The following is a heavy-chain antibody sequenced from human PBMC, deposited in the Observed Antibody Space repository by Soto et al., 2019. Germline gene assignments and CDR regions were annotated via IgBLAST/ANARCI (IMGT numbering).Heavy chain of an antibody. V-gene: IGHV4-39*01. CDR2: VYYSGST. CDR3: GGLEGLATISYYFDY. Sequence: SETLSLTCTVSGGSVSSSSYYWGWVRQPPGKGLEWIGSVYYSGSTYYNPSLESRVTISVDKSKNQFSLKLVSLSAADTAVYYCGGLEGLATISYYFDYWGQGALVTVSS. J-gene: IGHJ4*02. D-gene: IGHD3-9*01. CDR1: GGSVSSSSYY.